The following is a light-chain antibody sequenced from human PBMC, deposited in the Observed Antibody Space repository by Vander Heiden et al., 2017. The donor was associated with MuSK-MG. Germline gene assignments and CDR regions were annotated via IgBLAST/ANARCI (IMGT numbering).Light chain of an antibody. CDR1: QSISSW. J-gene: IGKJ1*01. V-gene: IGKV1-5*03. CDR2: KAS. CDR3: QPYNSST. Sequence: DIQMTQSPSTLSASVGDRVTITCRASQSISSWLAWYQQKPGKAPKLLIYKASSLESGVPSRFSGSGSGTEFTLTISSLQPDDFATYYCQPYNSSTFGQGTKVEIK.